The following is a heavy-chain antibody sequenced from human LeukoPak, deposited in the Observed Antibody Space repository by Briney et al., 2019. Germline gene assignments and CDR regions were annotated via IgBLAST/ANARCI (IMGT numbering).Heavy chain of an antibody. V-gene: IGHV4-39*07. Sequence: SETLSLTCTVSGGSISSISYYWGWIRQPPGKGLEWIGSIYYSGITFYNPSLKSRVTISVDTSKNQFSLKLSSVTAADTAMYYCARGVWAYHFWSSPTYFDYWGQGSLVTVSS. D-gene: IGHD3-3*01. J-gene: IGHJ4*02. CDR3: ARGVWAYHFWSSPTYFDY. CDR1: GGSISSISYY. CDR2: IYYSGIT.